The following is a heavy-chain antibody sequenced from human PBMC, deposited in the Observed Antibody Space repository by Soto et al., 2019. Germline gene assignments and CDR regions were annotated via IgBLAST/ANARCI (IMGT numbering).Heavy chain of an antibody. D-gene: IGHD1-26*01. J-gene: IGHJ4*02. CDR2: IIPILGTA. CDR1: GGTFSSYA. Sequence: QVQLVQSGAEVKKPGSSVKVSCKASGGTFSSYAISWVRQAPGQGLEWIGGIIPILGTANYAQKFQGRVTITADESTSTAYMELSSLRSEDTAVYYCARETQVGAHGPPGYWGQGTLVTVSS. V-gene: IGHV1-69*01. CDR3: ARETQVGAHGPPGY.